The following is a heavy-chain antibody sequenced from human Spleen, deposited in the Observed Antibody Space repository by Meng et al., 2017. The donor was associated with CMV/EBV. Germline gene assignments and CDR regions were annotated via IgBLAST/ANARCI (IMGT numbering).Heavy chain of an antibody. J-gene: IGHJ4*02. V-gene: IGHV1-69*05. Sequence: SSYAISWVRQAPGKGLEWMGGIIPIFGTANYAQTFQGRVTITTDESTSTAYMELSSLRSEDTAVYYCARSRTPGGVVVVAAPYTFDYWGQGTLVTVSS. D-gene: IGHD2-15*01. CDR3: ARSRTPGGVVVVAAPYTFDY. CDR1: SSYA. CDR2: IIPIFGTA.